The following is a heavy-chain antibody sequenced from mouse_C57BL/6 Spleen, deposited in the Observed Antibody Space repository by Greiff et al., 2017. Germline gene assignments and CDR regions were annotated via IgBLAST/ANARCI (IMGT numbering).Heavy chain of an antibody. CDR2: IYPGSGGT. D-gene: IGHD1-1*01. CDR3: ARSSITTVGGYYFDD. Sequence: VQLQQPGAELVKPGASVKMSCKASGYTFTSYWITWVKQRPGQGLEWIGDIYPGSGGTNYNEKFKSKATLTVETSSSTAYMQLSSLTSEDSAVYYCARSSITTVGGYYFDDWGQGTTLTVAS. CDR1: GYTFTSYW. J-gene: IGHJ2*01. V-gene: IGHV1-55*01.